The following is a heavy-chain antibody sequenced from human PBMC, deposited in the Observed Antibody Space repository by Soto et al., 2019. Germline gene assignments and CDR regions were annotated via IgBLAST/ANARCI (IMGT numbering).Heavy chain of an antibody. Sequence: SQTPSLSCPISGDSFSRDSAAWNWIRQYPSRGHEWLGRTYFRSEWYNDYAVSMKSRIVITPDTSKNQFSLQLNSVTPEDTAVYFCARDYYYGMDVWGQGTTGTVSS. CDR2: TYFRSEWYN. CDR3: ARDYYYGMDV. J-gene: IGHJ6*02. CDR1: GDSFSRDSAA. V-gene: IGHV6-1*01.